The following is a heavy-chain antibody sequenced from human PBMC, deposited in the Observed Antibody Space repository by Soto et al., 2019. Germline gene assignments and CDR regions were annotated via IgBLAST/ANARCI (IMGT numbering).Heavy chain of an antibody. J-gene: IGHJ4*02. D-gene: IGHD6-25*01. CDR2: TYYRSKWYY. V-gene: IGHV6-1*01. CDR1: GDSVSSNSVT. CDR3: ARRGSAASINLFDY. Sequence: SQTLSLTCAISGDSVSSNSVTWNWIRQSPSRGLEWLGRTYYRSKWYYDYAVSVKSRITIDPDTSNNLFSLRLNSVTPEDTAVYYCARRGSAASINLFDYWGQGTLVTVSS.